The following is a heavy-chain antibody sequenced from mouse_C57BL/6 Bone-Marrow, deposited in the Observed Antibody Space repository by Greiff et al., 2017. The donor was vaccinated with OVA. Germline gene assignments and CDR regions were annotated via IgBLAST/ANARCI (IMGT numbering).Heavy chain of an antibody. Sequence: EVKLMESGEGLVKPGGSLKLSCAASGFTFSSYAMSWVRQTPEKRLEWVAYISSGGDYIYYADTVKGRFTISRDNARNTLYLQMSSLKSEDTAMYYCTRDRGYYGSSYVNYWGQGTTLTVSS. CDR1: GFTFSSYA. J-gene: IGHJ2*01. D-gene: IGHD1-1*01. V-gene: IGHV5-9-1*02. CDR3: TRDRGYYGSSYVNY. CDR2: ISSGGDYI.